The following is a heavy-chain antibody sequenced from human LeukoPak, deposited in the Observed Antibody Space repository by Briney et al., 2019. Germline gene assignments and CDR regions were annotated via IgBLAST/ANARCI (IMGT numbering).Heavy chain of an antibody. CDR2: IYHSGRT. J-gene: IGHJ4*02. V-gene: IGHV4-38-2*02. CDR3: ARLGSYDYGDYAGD. Sequence: SETLSLTCTVSGYSISSGYYWGWIRQPPGKGLEWIGSIYHSGRTFYNPSLKSRVTISVDTSKNQFSLKLTSVTAADTAVYYCARLGSYDYGDYAGDWGQGTLVTVSS. D-gene: IGHD4-17*01. CDR1: GYSISSGYY.